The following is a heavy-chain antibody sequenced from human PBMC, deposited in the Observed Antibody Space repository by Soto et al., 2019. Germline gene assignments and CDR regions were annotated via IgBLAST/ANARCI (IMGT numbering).Heavy chain of an antibody. V-gene: IGHV1-18*01. Sequence: QVQLVQSGAEVKKPGASVKVSCKASGYSFSSYGISWVRQAPGQGLEWMGWISPYNGNTEYAQKFQGRVTMTTDTSTSTAYMELRSLRSDDTDVYYCARDNHAPTRYSGTYYVWFDPWGQGTLVTVSS. J-gene: IGHJ5*02. CDR3: ARDNHAPTRYSGTYYVWFDP. D-gene: IGHD1-26*01. CDR1: GYSFSSYG. CDR2: ISPYNGNT.